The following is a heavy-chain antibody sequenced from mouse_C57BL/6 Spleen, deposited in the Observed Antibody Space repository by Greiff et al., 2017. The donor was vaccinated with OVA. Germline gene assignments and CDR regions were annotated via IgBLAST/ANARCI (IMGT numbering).Heavy chain of an antibody. J-gene: IGHJ1*03. CDR1: GYTFTSYW. Sequence: QVQLQQPGAELVKTGASVKLSCKASGYTFTSYWMHWVKQRPGQGLEWIGMIHPNSGSTNYNEKFKSKATLTVDKSSSTAYMQLSSLTSEDSAVYYCARAHGSSYWYFDVWGTGTTVTVSS. CDR2: IHPNSGST. CDR3: ARAHGSSYWYFDV. D-gene: IGHD1-1*01. V-gene: IGHV1-64*01.